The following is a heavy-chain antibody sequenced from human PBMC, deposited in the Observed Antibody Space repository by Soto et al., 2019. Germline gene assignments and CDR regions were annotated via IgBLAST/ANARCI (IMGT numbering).Heavy chain of an antibody. CDR1: GGSFSSSTYY. V-gene: IGHV4-39*07. D-gene: IGHD3-16*01. CDR3: ARVGGLGATTIDY. J-gene: IGHJ4*02. CDR2: INYSGTT. Sequence: SETLSLTCTVSGGSFSSSTYYWGWIRRSPGKRLEWIGSINYSGTTYYNPSLKSRVTISVDTSKNQFSLKLSSVTAADTAVYYCARVGGLGATTIDYWGQGTLVTVAS.